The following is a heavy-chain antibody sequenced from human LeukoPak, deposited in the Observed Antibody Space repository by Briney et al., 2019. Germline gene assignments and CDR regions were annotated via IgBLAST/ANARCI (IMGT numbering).Heavy chain of an antibody. CDR3: ARARIMITFGGVIARPLDY. Sequence: ASVKVSCKASGYTFTGYYMHWVRQAPGQGLEWMGWINPNSGGTNYAQKFQGRVTKTRDTSISTAYMELSRLRSDDTAVYYCARARIMITFGGVIARPLDYWGQGTLVTVSS. V-gene: IGHV1-2*02. CDR2: INPNSGGT. CDR1: GYTFTGYY. D-gene: IGHD3-16*02. J-gene: IGHJ4*02.